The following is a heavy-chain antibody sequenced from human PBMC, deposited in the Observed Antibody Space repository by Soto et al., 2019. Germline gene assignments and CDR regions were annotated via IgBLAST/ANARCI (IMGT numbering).Heavy chain of an antibody. CDR2: IYYSGST. V-gene: IGHV4-39*02. D-gene: IGHD6-13*01. Sequence: SETLSLTCTVSGASISGSSYYWGWIRQPPGKGLEWIGIIYYSGSTYYNPSLRSRVTISVDTSKNHFSLKVSSVTAADTAVYFCARESSSSWYYYYMDVWGKGTTVTVSS. CDR1: GASISGSSYY. J-gene: IGHJ6*03. CDR3: ARESSSSWYYYYMDV.